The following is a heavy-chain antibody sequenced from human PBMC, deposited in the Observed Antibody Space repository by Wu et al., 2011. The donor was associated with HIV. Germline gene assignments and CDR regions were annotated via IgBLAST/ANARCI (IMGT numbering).Heavy chain of an antibody. CDR1: GGTFITYT. D-gene: IGHD3-16*01. CDR2: IIPIFGTA. J-gene: IGHJ4*02. CDR3: VGGTIMIPFGRFVWLKN. V-gene: IGHV1-69*14. Sequence: QVQLVQSGAEVKKPGSSVKVSCKASGGTFITYTISWVRQAPGQGLEWMGGIIPIFGTANYAQKFQGRVTISADKSTNTAYIEVRSLRSEDTSMYYCVGGTIMIPFGRFVWLKNWGQGTLVTGLL.